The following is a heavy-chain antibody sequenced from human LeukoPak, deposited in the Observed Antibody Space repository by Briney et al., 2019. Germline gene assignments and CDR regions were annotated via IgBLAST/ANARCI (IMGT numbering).Heavy chain of an antibody. J-gene: IGHJ4*02. Sequence: GGSLRLSCAASGFTFSSYNMNWVRQAPGRGLEWVASISSSSSYIYYADSVKGRFTISRDNAKNSLYLQMNSLRAEDTAVYYCARVGGPTSNYFGQGTLVTVSS. CDR1: GFTFSSYN. CDR2: ISSSSSYI. V-gene: IGHV3-21*01. CDR3: ARVGGPTSNY. D-gene: IGHD5-24*01.